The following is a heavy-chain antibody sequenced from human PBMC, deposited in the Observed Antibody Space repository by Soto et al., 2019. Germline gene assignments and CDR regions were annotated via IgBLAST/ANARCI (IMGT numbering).Heavy chain of an antibody. V-gene: IGHV4-31*03. D-gene: IGHD3-10*01. CDR2: IYYSGNT. J-gene: IGHJ6*02. CDR1: GGSIRSGGYY. Sequence: KTSETLSLTCTVSGGSIRSGGYYWSWVRQNPRRGLEWIGNIYYSGNTYYNPSLKSRLTISVDTSKNQFSLNLSSVTAADTAVYYCARDRYGSGSYYYYGMDVWGQGTTVTVSS. CDR3: ARDRYGSGSYYYYGMDV.